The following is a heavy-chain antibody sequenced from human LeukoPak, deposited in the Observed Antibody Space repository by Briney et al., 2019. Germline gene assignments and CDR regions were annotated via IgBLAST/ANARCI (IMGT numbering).Heavy chain of an antibody. J-gene: IGHJ4*02. CDR1: GFTFSSYS. V-gene: IGHV3-21*01. D-gene: IGHD3-22*01. Sequence: GGSLRLSCAASGFTFSSYSMNWVRQAPGKGLEWVSSISSSSSYIYYADSVKGRFTISRDNAKNSLYLQMNSLRAEDTAVYYCARDDYDSSGFFDYWGQGTLVTVSS. CDR3: ARDDYDSSGFFDY. CDR2: ISSSSSYI.